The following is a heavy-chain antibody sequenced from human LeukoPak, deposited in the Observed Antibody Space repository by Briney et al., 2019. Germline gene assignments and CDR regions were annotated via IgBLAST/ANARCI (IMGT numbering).Heavy chain of an antibody. CDR2: ISGTGVTT. V-gene: IGHV3-23*01. Sequence: GGSLRLSCAASGFIFNNYAMSWVRQAPGKGLEWVSSISGTGVTTYYADSVKGRFAISRDNSKNTLYLQMTSLRAEDTAVYYCAKDQRFGDLDDYRGQGTLVTVSS. D-gene: IGHD3-10*01. CDR1: GFIFNNYA. CDR3: AKDQRFGDLDDY. J-gene: IGHJ4*02.